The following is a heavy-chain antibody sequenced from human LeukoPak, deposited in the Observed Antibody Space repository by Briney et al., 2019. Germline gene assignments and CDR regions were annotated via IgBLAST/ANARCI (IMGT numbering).Heavy chain of an antibody. CDR1: GFTFSSYE. CDR2: ISSSGSTI. J-gene: IGHJ4*02. D-gene: IGHD3-10*01. CDR3: ARGENYYGSGSLFDY. Sequence: PGGSLRLSCAASGFTFSSYEMNWVRQAPGKGLEWVSYISSSGSTIYYADSVKGRFTISGDNAKNSLYLQMNSLRAEDTALYYCARGENYYGSGSLFDYWGQGTLVTVSS. V-gene: IGHV3-48*03.